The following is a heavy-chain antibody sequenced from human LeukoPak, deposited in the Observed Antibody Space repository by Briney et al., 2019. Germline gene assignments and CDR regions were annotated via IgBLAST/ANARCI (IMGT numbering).Heavy chain of an antibody. D-gene: IGHD6-13*01. Sequence: GGSLRLSCAASGFTFSSYAMSWVRQAPGKGLEWVSAVRESGGSTHYADSVKGRFTISRDNSKNTLYLQMNSLRAEDTAVYYCAKTKPYGTTWYGGIDWGQGALVTVSS. J-gene: IGHJ4*02. CDR2: VRESGGST. CDR3: AKTKPYGTTWYGGID. V-gene: IGHV3-23*01. CDR1: GFTFSSYA.